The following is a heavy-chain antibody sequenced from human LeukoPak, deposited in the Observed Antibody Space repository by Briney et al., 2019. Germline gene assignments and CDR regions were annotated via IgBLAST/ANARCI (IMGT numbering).Heavy chain of an antibody. CDR3: ARDNWKDC. D-gene: IGHD1-20*01. J-gene: IGHJ4*02. Sequence: PGGSLRLSCAASGFTFSKYSMTWVRQAPGKGLEWVSYISPGSTTIYYADSVKGRFTISRDNAKNSLYLQMTSLRVEATAIYYCARDNWKDCWGQGTLVTLSS. CDR2: ISPGSTTI. CDR1: GFTFSKYS. V-gene: IGHV3-48*04.